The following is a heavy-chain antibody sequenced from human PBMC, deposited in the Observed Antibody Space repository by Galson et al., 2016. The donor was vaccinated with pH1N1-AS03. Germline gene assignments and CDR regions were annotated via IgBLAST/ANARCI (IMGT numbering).Heavy chain of an antibody. Sequence: LRLSCATSGFSFSTFRDYWMSWARQSPEKGLEWVAMIRKDGNYQMYLDSVKGRFTISRDNPKNSVFLQMNSLRVDDAATYYCVGGIGWLTDFWGQGTLVAVSS. V-gene: IGHV3-7*03. CDR3: VGGIGWLTDF. CDR2: IRKDGNYQ. J-gene: IGHJ4*02. CDR1: GFSFSTFRDYW. D-gene: IGHD2-15*01.